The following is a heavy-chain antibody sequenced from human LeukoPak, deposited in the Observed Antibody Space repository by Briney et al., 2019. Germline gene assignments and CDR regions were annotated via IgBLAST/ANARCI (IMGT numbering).Heavy chain of an antibody. V-gene: IGHV5-10-1*01. CDR1: GYSFTSYW. CDR2: IDPSDSYT. J-gene: IGHJ6*04. Sequence: VESLRVSCKGPGYSFTSYWISWVRQMPGTGLEWMGRIDPSDSYTNYSPSFQGHVTITADKSLSTAYPEVNSLKASDSGKYCARPWVGGGMDVWGKGTTVTVSS. D-gene: IGHD3-16*01. CDR3: ARPWVGGGMDV.